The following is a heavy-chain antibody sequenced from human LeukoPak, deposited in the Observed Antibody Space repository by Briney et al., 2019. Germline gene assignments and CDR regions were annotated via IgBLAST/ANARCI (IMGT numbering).Heavy chain of an antibody. D-gene: IGHD6-19*01. J-gene: IGHJ5*02. CDR2: INPNSGGT. Sequence: ASVKVSCKASGYTFTGYYMHWVRQAPGQGLEWMGWINPNSGGTNYAQKFQGRVTMTRDTSISTAYMELSRLRSDDTAVYYCARDQVAVAGTLVDGFDPWGQGTLVTVSS. V-gene: IGHV1-2*02. CDR1: GYTFTGYY. CDR3: ARDQVAVAGTLVDGFDP.